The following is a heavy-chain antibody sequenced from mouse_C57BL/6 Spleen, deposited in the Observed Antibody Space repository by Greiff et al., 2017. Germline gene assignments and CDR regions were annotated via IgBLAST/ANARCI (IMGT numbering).Heavy chain of an antibody. D-gene: IGHD1-1*01. CDR3: ARPYGSRGAWFAY. CDR2: IDPSDSYT. CDR1: GYTFTSYW. Sequence: VQLQQPGAELVMPGASVKLSCEASGYTFTSYWMHWVKQRPGQGLEWIGEIDPSDSYTNYNQKFKGKSTLTVDKSSSTAYMQLSSLTSEDSAVYYCARPYGSRGAWFAYWGQGTLVTVSA. J-gene: IGHJ3*01. V-gene: IGHV1-69*01.